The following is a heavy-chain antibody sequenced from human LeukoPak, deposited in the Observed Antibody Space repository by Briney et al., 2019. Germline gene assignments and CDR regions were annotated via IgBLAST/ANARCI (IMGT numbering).Heavy chain of an antibody. CDR3: MAGSGYSPADAFYI. J-gene: IGHJ3*02. D-gene: IGHD3-3*01. CDR1: GITFDDYA. Sequence: PGGSLRLSCAASGITFDDYAMYWVRQAPGKGLEWVAGISWNSGKTGYADSVKGRFTVSRDNAKNSLFLQMNSLRTEDAALYYCMAGSGYSPADAFYIWGQGTRVTVSS. V-gene: IGHV3-9*01. CDR2: ISWNSGKT.